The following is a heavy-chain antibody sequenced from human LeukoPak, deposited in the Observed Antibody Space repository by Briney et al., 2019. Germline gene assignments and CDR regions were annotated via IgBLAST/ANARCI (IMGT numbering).Heavy chain of an antibody. Sequence: SETLSLTCTVSGGSVSSSSYYWGWIRQPPGKGLEWIGSIYYSGSTYYNPSLKSRVTISVDTSKNQFSLKLSSVTAADTAVYYCARSSSWFHKYFQHWGQGTLVTVSS. CDR1: GGSVSSSSYY. D-gene: IGHD6-13*01. CDR3: ARSSSWFHKYFQH. J-gene: IGHJ1*01. CDR2: IYYSGST. V-gene: IGHV4-39*07.